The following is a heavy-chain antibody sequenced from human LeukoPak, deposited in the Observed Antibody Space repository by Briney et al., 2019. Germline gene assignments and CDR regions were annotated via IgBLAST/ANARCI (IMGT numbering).Heavy chain of an antibody. D-gene: IGHD3-22*01. V-gene: IGHV1-8*01. CDR1: GYTFTSCD. CDR3: ARGRESSGYYNY. Sequence: ASVKVSCKASGYTFTSCDINWVRQATGQGLEWMGWMNPNSGNTGYAQKFQGRVTMTRNTSISTAYMELSSLRSEDTAVYYCARGRESSGYYNYWGQGTLVTVSS. CDR2: MNPNSGNT. J-gene: IGHJ4*02.